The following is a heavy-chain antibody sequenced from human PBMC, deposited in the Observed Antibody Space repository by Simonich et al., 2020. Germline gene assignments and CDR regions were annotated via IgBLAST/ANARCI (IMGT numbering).Heavy chain of an antibody. CDR3: ARGRGGMSRGYVDY. J-gene: IGHJ4*02. V-gene: IGHV1-8*03. Sequence: QVQLVPSVAEVKKPGASVKVSCKASGYTFASYDINWVRKATGQGLEWMGRMKPNNGNTGYAKKCQGRVTITRNTSIRTDYMELSSLRSEDTAGYYCARGRGGMSRGYVDYWGQGTLVTVSS. D-gene: IGHD2-15*01. CDR2: MKPNNGNT. CDR1: GYTFASYD.